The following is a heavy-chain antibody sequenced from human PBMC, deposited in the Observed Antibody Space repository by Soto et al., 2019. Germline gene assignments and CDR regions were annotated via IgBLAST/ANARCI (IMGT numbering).Heavy chain of an antibody. J-gene: IGHJ4*02. CDR2: ISAYNGNT. CDR1: GYTFTSYG. CDR3: AREMTDPHDYGDRNFDY. Sequence: QVRLVQSGAEVKKPGASVKVSCKASGYTFTSYGISWVRQAPGQGLEWMGWISAYNGNTNYAQKLQGRVTMTTDTSTSTAYMELRSLRSDDTAVYYCAREMTDPHDYGDRNFDYWGQGTLVTVSS. D-gene: IGHD4-17*01. V-gene: IGHV1-18*01.